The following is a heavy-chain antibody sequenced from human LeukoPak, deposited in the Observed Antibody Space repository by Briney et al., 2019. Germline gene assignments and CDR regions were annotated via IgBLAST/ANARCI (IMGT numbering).Heavy chain of an antibody. CDR3: ARDRSRYGMDV. Sequence: GGSLRLSCAASGFTFSSYEMNWVRQAPGKGLEWVSYISSSGSTIYYADSVKGRFTISRDNAKNSLYLQMNSLRAEGTAVYYCARDRSRYGMDVWGQGTTVTVSS. CDR2: ISSSGSTI. CDR1: GFTFSSYE. J-gene: IGHJ6*02. V-gene: IGHV3-48*03.